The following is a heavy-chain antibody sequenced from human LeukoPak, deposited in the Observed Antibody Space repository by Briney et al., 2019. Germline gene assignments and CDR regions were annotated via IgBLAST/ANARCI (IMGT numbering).Heavy chain of an antibody. Sequence: PGGSLRLSCSASGFTFSDYDMNWIRQAPGKGREWISAISGRSSHTYYGDSVKGRVSISRDNAKNLLYLQMNGLGAEDTAVYYCGRAFPPLRTSSAGDLWGQGTLVTVSS. V-gene: IGHV3-21*06. D-gene: IGHD3-16*01. CDR2: ISGRSSHT. CDR3: GRAFPPLRTSSAGDL. J-gene: IGHJ4*02. CDR1: GFTFSDYD.